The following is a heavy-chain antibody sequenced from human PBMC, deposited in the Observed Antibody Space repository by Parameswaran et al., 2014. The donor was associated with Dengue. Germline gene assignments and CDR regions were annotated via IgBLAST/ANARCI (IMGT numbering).Heavy chain of an antibody. CDR2: ISSSGSTI. Sequence: VRQMPGKGLEWVSYISSSGSTIYYADSVKGRFTISRDNAKNSLYLQMNSLRAKDTAVYYCARDWVQSSSFDYWGQGTLVTVSS. D-gene: IGHD6-6*01. J-gene: IGHJ4*02. CDR3: ARDWVQSSSFDY. V-gene: IGHV3-11*01.